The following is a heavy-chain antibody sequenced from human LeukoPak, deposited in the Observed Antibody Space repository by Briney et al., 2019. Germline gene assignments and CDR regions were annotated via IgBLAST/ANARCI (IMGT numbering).Heavy chain of an antibody. V-gene: IGHV4-39*07. CDR3: ARDRGSGWYSGSWFDP. CDR1: GGSISSSSYY. J-gene: IGHJ5*02. Sequence: SETLSLTCTVSGGSISSSSYYWGWIRQPPGKGLEWIVSIYYSGSTYYNPSLKSRVTISVDTSKNQFSLKLSSVTAADTAVYYCARDRGSGWYSGSWFDPWGQGVLVTVSS. CDR2: IYYSGST. D-gene: IGHD6-19*01.